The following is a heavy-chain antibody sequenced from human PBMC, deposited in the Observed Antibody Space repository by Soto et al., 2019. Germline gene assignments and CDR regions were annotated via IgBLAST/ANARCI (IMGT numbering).Heavy chain of an antibody. V-gene: IGHV4-59*01. D-gene: IGHD3-22*01. Sequence: SQTLSLRWTVSGGFISGYYWSWIRQPTGKGLEWIGYIYYSGSTNYNPSLKSRVTISVDTSKNQFSLKLSSVTAADTAVYYCAGYLYYYDSSSWGQGTLVTVS. CDR3: AGYLYYYDSSS. J-gene: IGHJ5*02. CDR2: IYYSGST. CDR1: GGFISGYY.